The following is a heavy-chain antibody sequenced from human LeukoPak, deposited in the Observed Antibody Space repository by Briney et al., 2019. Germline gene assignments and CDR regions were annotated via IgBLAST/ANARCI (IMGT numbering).Heavy chain of an antibody. V-gene: IGHV4-39*07. CDR2: IYYSGST. CDR1: GGSISSSSYY. Sequence: SETLSLTCTVSGGSISSSSYYWGWIRQPPGKGLEWIGSIYYSGSTYYNPSLKSRVTISVDTSKNQFSLKLSSVTAADTAVYYCARRPRFLGSGDYWGQGTLVTVSS. CDR3: ARRPRFLGSGDY. J-gene: IGHJ4*02. D-gene: IGHD2-21*01.